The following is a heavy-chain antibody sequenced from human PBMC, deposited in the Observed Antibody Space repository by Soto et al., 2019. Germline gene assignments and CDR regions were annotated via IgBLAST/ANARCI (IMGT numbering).Heavy chain of an antibody. D-gene: IGHD2-15*01. Sequence: PGGSLRLSCAASGFTFSSYAMHWVRQAPGKGLEWVAVISYDGSNKYYADSVKGRFTISRDNSKNTLYLQMNSLRAEDTAVYYCARGYCSGGSCPPGGDAFDIWGQGTMVTVSS. J-gene: IGHJ3*02. CDR3: ARGYCSGGSCPPGGDAFDI. V-gene: IGHV3-30-3*01. CDR1: GFTFSSYA. CDR2: ISYDGSNK.